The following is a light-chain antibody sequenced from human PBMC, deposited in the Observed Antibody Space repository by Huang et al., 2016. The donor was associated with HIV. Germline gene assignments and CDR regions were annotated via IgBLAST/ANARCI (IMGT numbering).Light chain of an antibody. Sequence: EIVMTQSPATLSLSAGERATLSCRASQSVSNKLAWYHQRPGQAPRLLIYGASTRATGIPARFSGSGSGTEFTLTISSLQSEDIAVYYCQEYNKWPPEAFGGGTEVEIK. CDR1: QSVSNK. J-gene: IGKJ4*01. CDR2: GAS. V-gene: IGKV3D-15*01. CDR3: QEYNKWPPEA.